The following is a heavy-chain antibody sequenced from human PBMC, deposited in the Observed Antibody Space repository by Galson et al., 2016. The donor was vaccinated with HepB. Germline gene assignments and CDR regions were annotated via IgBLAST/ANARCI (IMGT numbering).Heavy chain of an antibody. J-gene: IGHJ4*02. CDR3: ARRGINWGFFDY. Sequence: SLRLACAASGFTFNNHAMNWVRQAPGTGLEWVSTISPSGDNTYYADSVKGRFTLSRDISRNTLYLQMNSLRADDTALYYCARRGINWGFFDYWGQGTLVTVSS. V-gene: IGHV3-23*01. CDR2: ISPSGDNT. D-gene: IGHD7-27*01. CDR1: GFTFNNHA.